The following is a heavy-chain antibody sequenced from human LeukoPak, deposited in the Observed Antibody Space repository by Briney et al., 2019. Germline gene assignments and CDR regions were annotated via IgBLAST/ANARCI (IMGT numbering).Heavy chain of an antibody. CDR3: ASARYSEN. D-gene: IGHD1-26*01. CDR1: GFTFSTYT. V-gene: IGHV3-21*01. CDR2: ISSTSSNI. J-gene: IGHJ4*02. Sequence: PGGSLRLSCAASGFTFSTYTMNWVRQAPGKGLEWVSSISSTSSNIYYADSVKGRFTISRDNAKNSLYLQMNSPRAEDTAVYYCASARYSENWGQGTLVTVSS.